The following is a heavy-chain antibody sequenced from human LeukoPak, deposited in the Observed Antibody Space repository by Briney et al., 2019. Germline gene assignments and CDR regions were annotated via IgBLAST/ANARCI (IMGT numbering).Heavy chain of an antibody. CDR1: GFTFDDYA. J-gene: IGHJ6*02. D-gene: IGHD1-26*01. CDR3: AKDSRIVGAYYYYGMDV. CDR2: ISWNSGSI. Sequence: GRSLRLSCAASGFTFDDYAMHWVRQAPGKGLEWVSGISWNSGSIGYADSVKGRFTISRDNSKNSLYLQMNSLRTEDTALYYCAKDSRIVGAYYYYGMDVWGQGTTVTVSS. V-gene: IGHV3-9*01.